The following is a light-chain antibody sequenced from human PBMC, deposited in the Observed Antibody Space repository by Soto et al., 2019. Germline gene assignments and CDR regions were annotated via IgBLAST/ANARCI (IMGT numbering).Light chain of an antibody. CDR3: QQFDGSIT. J-gene: IGKJ4*01. CDR2: GIS. Sequence: EIVLTQSPGTLSLSPGERATLSCMASQSLSNRYLAWYQQKPGQAPRLLITGISKRAPGIPDRFSGSGSGTDFSLTISRLEPEDFAMYYCQQFDGSITFGGGTKVDI. V-gene: IGKV3-20*01. CDR1: QSLSNRY.